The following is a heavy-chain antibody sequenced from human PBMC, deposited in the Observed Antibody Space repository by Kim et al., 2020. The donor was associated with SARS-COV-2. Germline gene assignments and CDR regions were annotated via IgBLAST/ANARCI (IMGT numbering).Heavy chain of an antibody. CDR2: ISYTAGA. CDR3: ARVRPGRLLFDY. V-gene: IGHV4-59*02. CDR1: GGSVSSDY. J-gene: IGHJ4*02. Sequence: SETLSLTCTVSGGSVSSDYWSWIRQPPGKALEYIAYISYTAGANYNPSLKSRVTISVDTSKNLFSLRVNSVTAADTAIYYCARVRPGRLLFDYWGQGTLVTVSA. D-gene: IGHD5-12*01.